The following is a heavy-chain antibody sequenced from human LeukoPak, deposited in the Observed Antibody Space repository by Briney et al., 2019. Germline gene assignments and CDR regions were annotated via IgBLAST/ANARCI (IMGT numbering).Heavy chain of an antibody. Sequence: GGCLRLSCAASGFTFSDHEMNWVRQAPGKGLEWLSYIDSSGTIIYDADSAKGRFTISRDNAKNSLYLQLSSLRVEDTAFYYCAWGWFDAWGRGTLVTVSS. V-gene: IGHV3-48*03. J-gene: IGHJ5*02. CDR3: AWGWFDA. CDR2: IDSSGTII. CDR1: GFTFSDHE. D-gene: IGHD3-16*01.